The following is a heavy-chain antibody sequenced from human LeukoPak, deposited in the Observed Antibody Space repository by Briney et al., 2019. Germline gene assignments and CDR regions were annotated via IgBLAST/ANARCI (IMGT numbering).Heavy chain of an antibody. CDR3: AKDRGGLRGYAFDI. CDR2: IRYDGSNK. V-gene: IGHV3-30*02. Sequence: GGSLRLSCAASGFTFSSYGMHWVRQAPGKGLEWVAFIRYDGSNKYYADSVKGRFTISRDNSKNTLYLQMNSLRAEDTAVYYCAKDRGGLRGYAFDIWGQGTMVTVSS. J-gene: IGHJ3*02. D-gene: IGHD4-23*01. CDR1: GFTFSSYG.